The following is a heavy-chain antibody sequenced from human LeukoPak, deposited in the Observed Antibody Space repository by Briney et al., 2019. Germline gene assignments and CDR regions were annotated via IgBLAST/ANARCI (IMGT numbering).Heavy chain of an antibody. J-gene: IGHJ4*02. CDR3: ARVPATGTGIDY. Sequence: GGSLRLSCAASGFTVSSNYMNWVRQAPGKGLEWVSLLYSGGSTYYADSVKGRFSISRDSSKNTLYLQMNSLRAEDTAVYYCARVPATGTGIDYWGQGTLVTVSS. D-gene: IGHD6-13*01. CDR1: GFTVSSNY. CDR2: LYSGGST. V-gene: IGHV3-53*01.